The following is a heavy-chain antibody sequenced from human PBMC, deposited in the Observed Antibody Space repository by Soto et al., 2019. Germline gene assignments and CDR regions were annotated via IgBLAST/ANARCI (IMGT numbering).Heavy chain of an antibody. D-gene: IGHD4-17*01. CDR2: IYYSGST. V-gene: IGHV4-59*08. CDR3: ARSPDIYGDYALGY. CDR1: GGSISSYY. J-gene: IGHJ4*02. Sequence: SETLSLTCTVSGGSISSYYWSWIRQPPGKGLEWIGYIYYSGSTNYNPSLKSRVTISVDTSKNQFSLKLSSVTAADTAVYYCARSPDIYGDYALGYWGQGTLVTVSS.